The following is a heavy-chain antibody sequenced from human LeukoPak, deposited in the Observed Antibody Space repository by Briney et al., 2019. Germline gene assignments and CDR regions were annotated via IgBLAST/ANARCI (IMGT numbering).Heavy chain of an antibody. Sequence: PSETLSLTCTVSGGSASSSSYYWSWIRQPPGKGLEWIGGISHSGTNYNNPSLKSRVSVSIDTSKNQFSVKLTSVTAADTAIHYCASLGTLRSWGQGTLVTVSS. CDR1: GGSASSSSYY. J-gene: IGHJ5*02. D-gene: IGHD7-27*01. V-gene: IGHV4-39*01. CDR2: ISHSGTN. CDR3: ASLGTLRS.